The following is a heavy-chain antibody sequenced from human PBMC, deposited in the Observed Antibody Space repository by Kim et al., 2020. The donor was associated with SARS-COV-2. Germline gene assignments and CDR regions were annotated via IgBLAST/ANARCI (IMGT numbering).Heavy chain of an antibody. V-gene: IGHV1-46*01. CDR2: INPSGGIT. CDR1: GNAFTKYY. CDR3: ARTFCSTSNCPRRGWLEYWYFLL. Sequence: ASVKVSCQPPGNAFTKYYMHWLRQAPGQGLEWMGVINPSGGITTAAQKFQGRVAMTSDTSTTTFYMELNSLTSEDTAVYYCARTFCSTSNCPRRGWLEYWYFLLWGRGTLVTVSS. D-gene: IGHD6-19*01. J-gene: IGHJ2*01.